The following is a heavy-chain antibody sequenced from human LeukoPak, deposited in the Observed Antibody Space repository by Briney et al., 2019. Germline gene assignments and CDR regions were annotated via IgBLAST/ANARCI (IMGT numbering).Heavy chain of an antibody. CDR1: GFTFSSYS. CDR2: ISSSSSYI. D-gene: IGHD6-6*01. CDR3: ANLKYSSPAFTKSGAFDI. Sequence: PGGSLRLSCAASGFTFSSYSMNWVRQAPGKGLEWVSSISSSSSYIYYADSVKGRFTISRDNAKNSLYLQMNSLRAEDTAVYYCANLKYSSPAFTKSGAFDIWGQGTMVTVSS. V-gene: IGHV3-21*01. J-gene: IGHJ3*02.